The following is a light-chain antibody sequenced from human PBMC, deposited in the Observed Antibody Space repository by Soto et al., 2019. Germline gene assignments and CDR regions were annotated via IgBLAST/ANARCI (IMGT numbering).Light chain of an antibody. V-gene: IGLV1-47*01. J-gene: IGLJ1*01. CDR1: ASTIGRNY. CDR3: AAWDDNLSGLYV. Sequence: QSVLTQSPSASGTPGQRVTISCSGSASTIGRNYVYWYQQLPGTAPKLLIYRNSQRPSGVPDRFSGSKSGTSASLAISGLRSEDEADYYCAAWDDNLSGLYVFGAGTQADRP. CDR2: RNS.